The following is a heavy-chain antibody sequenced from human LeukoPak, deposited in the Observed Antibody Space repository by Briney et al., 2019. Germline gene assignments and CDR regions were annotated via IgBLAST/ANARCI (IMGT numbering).Heavy chain of an antibody. J-gene: IGHJ5*02. Sequence: PSETLSLTCTVSGGSVSSGSYYWSWIRQPPGKGLEWIGYIYYSGSTNYNPSLKSRVTISVDTSKNQFSLKLSSVTAADTAVYYCARDLSYYGSGTYIGGFDPWGQGTLVTVSS. CDR2: IYYSGST. D-gene: IGHD3-10*01. CDR1: GGSVSSGSYY. V-gene: IGHV4-61*01. CDR3: ARDLSYYGSGTYIGGFDP.